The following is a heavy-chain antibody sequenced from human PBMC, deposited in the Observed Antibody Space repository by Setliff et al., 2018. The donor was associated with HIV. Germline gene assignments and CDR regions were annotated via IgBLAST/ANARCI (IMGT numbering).Heavy chain of an antibody. CDR1: GGSINSSTYY. J-gene: IGHJ6*03. CDR3: ASQPSGHFYYYMHV. V-gene: IGHV4-31*03. D-gene: IGHD1-1*01. CDR2: FSYSGNI. Sequence: SETLSLTCTVSGGSINSSTYYWGWIRQHPGKGLEYIGYFSYSGNIYYNPSLKSRVTISVDTSKNQFSLKVSSVTGADTGVYYCASQPSGHFYYYMHVWGKGTTVTVSS.